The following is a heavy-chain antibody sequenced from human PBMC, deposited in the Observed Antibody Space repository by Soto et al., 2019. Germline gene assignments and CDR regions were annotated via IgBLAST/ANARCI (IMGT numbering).Heavy chain of an antibody. CDR2: ISPYNGNT. J-gene: IGHJ4*02. D-gene: IGHD2-8*01. CDR1: GYTFSNFG. V-gene: IGHV1-18*01. Sequence: VKLVQSGGEVKKPGASVKVSCKASGYTFSNFGLSWVRQAPGQGLELMGWISPYNGNTNYAQKLQGRLTMTTDTSTSTAYMELRSLRSDDTAVYYCARDRLGVSVTGGGFDSWGQGTLVTVSS. CDR3: ARDRLGVSVTGGGFDS.